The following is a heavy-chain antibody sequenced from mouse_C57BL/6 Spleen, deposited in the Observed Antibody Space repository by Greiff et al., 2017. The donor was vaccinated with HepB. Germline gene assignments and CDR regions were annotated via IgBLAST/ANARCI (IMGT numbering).Heavy chain of an antibody. V-gene: IGHV1-81*01. CDR2: IYPRSGNT. D-gene: IGHD1-1*01. CDR1: GYTFTSYG. Sequence: QVQLQQSGAELARPGASVKLSCKASGYTFTSYGISWVKQRTGQGLEWIGEIYPRSGNTYYNEKFKGKATLTADKSSSTAYMELRSLTSEDSAVYFCARITTVVARTLYYFDYWGQGTTLTVSS. J-gene: IGHJ2*01. CDR3: ARITTVVARTLYYFDY.